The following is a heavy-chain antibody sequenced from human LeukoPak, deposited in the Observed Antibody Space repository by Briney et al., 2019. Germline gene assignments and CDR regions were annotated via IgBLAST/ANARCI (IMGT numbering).Heavy chain of an antibody. Sequence: GGSQRLSCSASGFTFSNYTMHWVRQAPGKGLEYVSSISSNGGSTYSADSVEGRFTISRDNSKNTPYLQMSSLRAEDTAVYYCVKDMYRIAPPAPGAWGRGTRDPVSS. CDR1: GFTFSNYT. J-gene: IGHJ5*02. D-gene: IGHD6-13*01. CDR3: VKDMYRIAPPAPGA. CDR2: ISSNGGST. V-gene: IGHV3-64D*09.